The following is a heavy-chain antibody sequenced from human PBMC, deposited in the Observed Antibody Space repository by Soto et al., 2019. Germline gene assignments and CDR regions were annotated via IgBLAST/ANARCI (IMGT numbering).Heavy chain of an antibody. CDR3: AATMIVVAPFDY. CDR1: GGTFSSYA. Sequence: SVKVSCKASGGTFSSYAISWVRQAPGQGLEWMGGIIPIFGTANYAQKFQGRVTITADESTSTAYMELSSLRSEDTAVYYCAATMIVVAPFDYWGQGTLVTVSS. D-gene: IGHD3-22*01. CDR2: IIPIFGTA. J-gene: IGHJ4*02. V-gene: IGHV1-69*13.